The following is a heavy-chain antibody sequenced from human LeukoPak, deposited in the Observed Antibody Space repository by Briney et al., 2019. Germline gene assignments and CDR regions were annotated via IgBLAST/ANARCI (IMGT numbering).Heavy chain of an antibody. CDR3: ARRTYSSSWYRVGY. CDR1: GGSFSGYY. CDR2: INHSGST. J-gene: IGHJ4*02. D-gene: IGHD6-13*01. V-gene: IGHV4-34*01. Sequence: SETLSLTCAVYGGSFSGYYWSWIRQPPGKGLEWIGEINHSGSTNYNPSLKSRVTISVDTSKNQFSLKLSSVTAADTAVYYCARRTYSSSWYRVGYWGQGTLVTVSS.